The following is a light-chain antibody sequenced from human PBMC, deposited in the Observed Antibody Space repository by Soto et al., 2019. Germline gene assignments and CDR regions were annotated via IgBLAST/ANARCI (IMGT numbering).Light chain of an antibody. Sequence: DIQMTQSPSSLSASVGDRVTITCQASQDISNYLNWYQQKPGKAPKLLIYDASNLETGVPSRFSGSGSGTDFTFTISSLQPEDIEIYYCQQYDNLPLTFGAGTKVDIK. CDR1: QDISNY. V-gene: IGKV1-33*01. CDR2: DAS. CDR3: QQYDNLPLT. J-gene: IGKJ3*01.